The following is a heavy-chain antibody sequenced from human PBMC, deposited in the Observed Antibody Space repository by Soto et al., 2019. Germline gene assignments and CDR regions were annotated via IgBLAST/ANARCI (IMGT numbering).Heavy chain of an antibody. D-gene: IGHD3-10*01. CDR2: IYSGGST. V-gene: IGHV3-53*04. Sequence: EVQLVESGGGLVQPGGSLRLSCAASGFTVSSNYMSWVRQAPGKGLEWVSVIYSGGSTYYADSVKGRFTISRHNSKNTLYLQMNSLRAEDTAVYYCAREWDGAGSYYTFDYWGQGTLVTVSS. J-gene: IGHJ4*02. CDR1: GFTVSSNY. CDR3: AREWDGAGSYYTFDY.